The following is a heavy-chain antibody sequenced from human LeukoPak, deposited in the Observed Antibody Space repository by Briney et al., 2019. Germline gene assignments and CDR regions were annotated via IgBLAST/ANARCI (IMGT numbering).Heavy chain of an antibody. Sequence: PSETLSLTCTVSGGSISSGSYYWGWIRQPPGTEPQWIGSIYYSGRTYYNPSLESRVAISVDTSKNQFSLMVTSVTAADTAVYYCAKGRKTGGYDGFDPWGQGTLVTVSS. CDR3: AKGRKTGGYDGFDP. V-gene: IGHV4-39*07. D-gene: IGHD5-12*01. CDR1: GGSISSGSYY. J-gene: IGHJ5*02. CDR2: IYYSGRT.